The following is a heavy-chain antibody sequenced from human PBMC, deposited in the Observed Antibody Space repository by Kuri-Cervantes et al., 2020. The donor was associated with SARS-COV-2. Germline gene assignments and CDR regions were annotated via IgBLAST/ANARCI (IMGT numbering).Heavy chain of an antibody. V-gene: IGHV4-38-2*01. J-gene: IGHJ5*02. CDR1: GYSISSGYY. Sequence: SETLSLTCAVSGYSISSGYYWGWIRQPPGKGLEWIGSIYHSGSTNYNPSLKSRVTISVDTSKNQFSLKLSSVTAADTAVYYCARVNYYDSSGYYNWFDPWGQGTLVTVSS. CDR2: IYHSGST. D-gene: IGHD3-22*01. CDR3: ARVNYYDSSGYYNWFDP.